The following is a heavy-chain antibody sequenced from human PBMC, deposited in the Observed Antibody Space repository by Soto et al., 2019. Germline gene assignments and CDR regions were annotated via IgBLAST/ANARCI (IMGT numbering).Heavy chain of an antibody. V-gene: IGHV3-30*18. Sequence: GGSLRLSYAASGFTFSSYGMHWVRQSPGKGLEWVAVISYDGSNKYYADSVKGRFTISRDNSKNTLYLQMNSLGAEDTAVYYCAKDPGYSSSWYYFDYWGQGTLVTVSS. CDR3: AKDPGYSSSWYYFDY. J-gene: IGHJ4*02. CDR2: ISYDGSNK. CDR1: GFTFSSYG. D-gene: IGHD6-13*01.